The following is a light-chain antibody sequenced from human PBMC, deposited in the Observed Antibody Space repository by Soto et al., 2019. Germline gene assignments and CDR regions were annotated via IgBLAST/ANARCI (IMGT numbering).Light chain of an antibody. Sequence: DRTRPAYGKRAEGQSRTITSTGTSSDVGGYNYVSWYQQHPGKAPKLMIYDVSNRPSGVSNRFSGSKSGNTASLTISGLQAEDEADYYCSSYTSSSTLYVFGTGTKVTVL. CDR2: DVS. V-gene: IGLV2-14*01. CDR1: SSDVGGYNY. J-gene: IGLJ1*01. CDR3: SSYTSSSTLYV.